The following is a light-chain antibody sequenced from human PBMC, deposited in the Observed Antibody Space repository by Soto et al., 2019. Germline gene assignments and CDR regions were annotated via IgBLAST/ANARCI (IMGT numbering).Light chain of an antibody. Sequence: VLSLSVDALSLSPRERVTLSCSASQSVSSSFVAWFQQKPGQAPRLLIYGASSRATGIPDRFSGSGSGTDFTLTINRLEPEDFAMYFCQQYGISPWTFGQGTKVDVK. J-gene: IGKJ1*01. CDR1: QSVSSSF. V-gene: IGKV3-20*01. CDR3: QQYGISPWT. CDR2: GAS.